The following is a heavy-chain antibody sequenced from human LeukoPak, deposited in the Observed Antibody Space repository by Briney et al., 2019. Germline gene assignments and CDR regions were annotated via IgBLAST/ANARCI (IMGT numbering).Heavy chain of an antibody. CDR1: GFTFGSHA. J-gene: IGHJ4*02. D-gene: IGHD5-18*01. V-gene: IGHV3-23*01. CDR3: GKTTVGYSSGQKPAWPVDY. CDR2: IFGSGGSP. Sequence: GGSLRLSCEASGFTFGSHAMYWVRQAPGKGLEWVAGIFGSGGSPHYADSVKGRFTITRDNSRNTVYLQINSLRADDTAVYYCGKTTVGYSSGQKPAWPVDYWGQGTLVTVSS.